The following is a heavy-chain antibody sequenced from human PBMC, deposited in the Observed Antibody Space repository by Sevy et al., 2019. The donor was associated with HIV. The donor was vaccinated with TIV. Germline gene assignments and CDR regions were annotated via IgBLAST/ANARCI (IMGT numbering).Heavy chain of an antibody. CDR1: GFDIRSNY. D-gene: IGHD2-15*01. CDR2: FYAGGTA. V-gene: IGHV3-53*01. J-gene: IGHJ4*02. CDR3: ASEYCSRGSCFFDY. Sequence: GGSLRLSCVVSGFDIRSNYMSWVRQAPGKGLEWVSHFYAGGTAYYADSVKGRFTFSRDDSKNTVSLQMSSLRVEDSAVYYCASEYCSRGSCFFDYWGQGIQVTVSS.